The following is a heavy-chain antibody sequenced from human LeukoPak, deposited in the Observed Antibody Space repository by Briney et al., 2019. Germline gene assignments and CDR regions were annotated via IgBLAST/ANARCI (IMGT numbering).Heavy chain of an antibody. D-gene: IGHD6-13*01. J-gene: IGHJ4*02. CDR3: ARERYSSSFVDY. CDR1: GFTFSTYW. V-gene: IGHV3-74*01. CDR2: INSDGSRT. Sequence: GGSLRLSCAASGFTFSTYWMHWVRQAPGKWLVWVSRINSDGSRTSYADSVKGPFTISRDNAKNTLYLQMNSLRAEDTAVYYCARERYSSSFVDYWGQGTLVTVSS.